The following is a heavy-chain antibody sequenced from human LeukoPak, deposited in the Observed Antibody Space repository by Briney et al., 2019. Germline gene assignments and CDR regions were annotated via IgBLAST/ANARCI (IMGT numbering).Heavy chain of an antibody. V-gene: IGHV7-4-1*02. CDR1: GYTFTSYA. J-gene: IGHJ5*02. D-gene: IGHD6-13*01. CDR3: ARVSSSWLYSWFEP. CDR2: INTNTGNP. Sequence: GASVKVSCKACGYTFTSYAMNWVRQAPGQGLEWMGWINTNTGNPTYAQGFTGRFVFSLDTSVSTAYLQISSLKAEDTAVYYCARVSSSWLYSWFEPWGQGTLVTVSS.